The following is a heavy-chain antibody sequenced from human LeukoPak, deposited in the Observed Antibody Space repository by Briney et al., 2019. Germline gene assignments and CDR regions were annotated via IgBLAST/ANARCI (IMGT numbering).Heavy chain of an antibody. CDR2: IYPGDSDT. CDR1: GYSFTTYW. V-gene: IGHV5-51*01. J-gene: IGHJ4*02. D-gene: IGHD2-21*01. Sequence: GESLKISCKASGYSFTTYWIGWVRQMPGKGLEWMGTIYPGDSDTRYSPSFQGQVTISADKSISTAYLQWRSLKASDTAMYYCARRSGLSGLIDMWGQGTLVTVPS. CDR3: ARRSGLSGLIDM.